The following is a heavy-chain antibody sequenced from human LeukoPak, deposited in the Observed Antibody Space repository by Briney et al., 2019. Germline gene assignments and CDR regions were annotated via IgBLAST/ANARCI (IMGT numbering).Heavy chain of an antibody. CDR3: AKAGTDYDFDY. CDR2: ISYDGSNK. V-gene: IGHV3-30*18. D-gene: IGHD1-7*01. J-gene: IGHJ4*02. CDR1: GFTFSSYG. Sequence: GGSLRLSCAASGFTFSSYGMHWVRQAPGKGLEWVAVISYDGSNKYYADSVKGRFTISRDNSKNTLYLQMNSLRAEDTAVYYCAKAGTDYDFDYWGQGTLVTVSS.